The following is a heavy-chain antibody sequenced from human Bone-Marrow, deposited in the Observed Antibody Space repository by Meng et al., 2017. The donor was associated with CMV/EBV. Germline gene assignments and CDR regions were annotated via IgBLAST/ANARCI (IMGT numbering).Heavy chain of an antibody. D-gene: IGHD1-1*01. CDR1: GFTFSSYA. CDR3: AKSDRTSYYFYYLDV. V-gene: IGHV3-23*01. J-gene: IGHJ6*02. Sequence: GGSLRLSCAASGFTFSSYAMTWVRQAPGKGLEWVSLIINSGGNTYYADSVKGRFTISSDNSKNTLYLQMNSLRAEDTAVYYCAKSDRTSYYFYYLDVWGQGTTVPVSS. CDR2: IINSGGNT.